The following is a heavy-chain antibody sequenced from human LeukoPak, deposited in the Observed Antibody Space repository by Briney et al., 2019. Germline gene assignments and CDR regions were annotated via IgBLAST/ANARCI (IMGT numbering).Heavy chain of an antibody. D-gene: IGHD2-15*01. CDR2: IYYSGST. CDR1: GGSISIYY. J-gene: IGHJ2*01. V-gene: IGHV4-59*12. CDR3: ARSQYCSGGSCYKVIWYFAL. Sequence: SETLSLTCTVSGGSISIYYWSWIRQPPGKGLEWIGYIYYSGSTNYNPSLKSRVTMSVDTSKNQFSLKLSSVTAADTAVYYCARSQYCSGGSCYKVIWYFALWGRGTLVTVSS.